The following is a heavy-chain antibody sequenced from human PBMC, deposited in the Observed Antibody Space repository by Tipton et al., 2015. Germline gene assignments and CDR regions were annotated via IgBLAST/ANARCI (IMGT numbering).Heavy chain of an antibody. V-gene: IGHV4-39*01. D-gene: IGHD2-2*01. J-gene: IGHJ6*02. CDR1: GGSISSSIYF. CDR2: IYHSGGT. Sequence: TLSLTCTVSGGSISSSIYFWGWIRQPPGKGLEWIGSIYHSGGTFYNPSLMSRVTMSVDTSKNQFSLKVYSVTAADTAVYYCARHPSTAYHRYGMDVWGQGTTVTVSS. CDR3: ARHPSTAYHRYGMDV.